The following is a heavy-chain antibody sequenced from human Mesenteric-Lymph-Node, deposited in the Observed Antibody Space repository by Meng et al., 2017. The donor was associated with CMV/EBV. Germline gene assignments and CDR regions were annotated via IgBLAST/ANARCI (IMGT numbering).Heavy chain of an antibody. CDR2: DSGASGGGTT. J-gene: IGHJ5*02. CDR3: VREIGMLPAAVLRLERVNWFDP. D-gene: IGHD2-2*01. Sequence: GSLRLPCAASGFTFSTYALNWVRQAPGKGLEWVATDSGASGGGTTYYTDSVEGRFIISRDNSKNTLYLQMNSLRAEDTAVYYCVREIGMLPAAVLRLERVNWFDPWGQGTLVTVSS. CDR1: GFTFSTYA. V-gene: IGHV3-23*01.